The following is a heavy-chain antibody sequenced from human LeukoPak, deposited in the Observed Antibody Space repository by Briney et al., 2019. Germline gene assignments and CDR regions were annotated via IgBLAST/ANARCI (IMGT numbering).Heavy chain of an antibody. CDR2: IWIDGSNK. V-gene: IGHV3-33*06. D-gene: IGHD5-24*01. J-gene: IGHJ4*02. CDR3: AKSRRWLQFCHS. Sequence: GGSLRLSCAASGFTFSSYGMHWVRQAPGKGLEWVAVIWIDGSNKYYADSVKGRFTISRDNSKNTLYLQMNSLRAEDTAVYYCAKSRRWLQFCHSWGQGTLLDVSS. CDR1: GFTFSSYG.